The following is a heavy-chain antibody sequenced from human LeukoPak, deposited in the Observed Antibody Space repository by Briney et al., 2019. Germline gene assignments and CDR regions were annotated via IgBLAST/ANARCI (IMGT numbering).Heavy chain of an antibody. CDR2: ISGSGGSA. CDR3: AKELSSGWYSEFDY. D-gene: IGHD6-19*01. Sequence: GGSLRLSCAASGFTFSSYAMSWVRQAPGKGLEWVSAISGSGGSAYYADSVKGRFTISRDNSKNTLYLQMNSPRAEDTAVYYCAKELSSGWYSEFDYWGQGTLVTVSS. J-gene: IGHJ4*02. CDR1: GFTFSSYA. V-gene: IGHV3-23*01.